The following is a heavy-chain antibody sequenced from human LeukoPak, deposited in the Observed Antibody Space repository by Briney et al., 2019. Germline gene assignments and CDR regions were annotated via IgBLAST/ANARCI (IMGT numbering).Heavy chain of an antibody. Sequence: SETLSLTCTVSGGSVSSGTYYWSWIRQPPGKGLEWIGYISYSGSANYNPFLKSRVTISVDTSKNHFSLKLSSVTAADTAVYYCARAIKGPYYYDSSGYVHFDYWGQGTLVTVSS. CDR2: ISYSGSA. CDR3: ARAIKGPYYYDSSGYVHFDY. J-gene: IGHJ4*02. D-gene: IGHD3-22*01. CDR1: GGSVSSGTYY. V-gene: IGHV4-61*03.